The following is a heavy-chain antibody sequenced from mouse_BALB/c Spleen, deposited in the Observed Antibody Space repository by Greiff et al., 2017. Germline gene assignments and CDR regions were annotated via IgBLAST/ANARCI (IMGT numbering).Heavy chain of an antibody. CDR1: GYTFTSYW. CDR3: ARGPMTAWFAY. V-gene: IGHV1-7*01. D-gene: IGHD6-5*01. J-gene: IGHJ3*01. Sequence: VQLQQSGAELAKPGASVKMSCKASGYTFTSYWMHWVKQRPGQGLEWIGYINPSTGYTEYNQKFKDKATLTADKSSSTAYMQLSSLTSEDSAVYYCARGPMTAWFAYWGQGTLVTVSA. CDR2: INPSTGYT.